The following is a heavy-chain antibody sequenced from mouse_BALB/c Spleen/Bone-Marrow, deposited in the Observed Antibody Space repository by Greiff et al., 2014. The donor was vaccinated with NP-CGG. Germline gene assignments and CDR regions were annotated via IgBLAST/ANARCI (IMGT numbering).Heavy chain of an antibody. CDR2: IRNKANGYTT. V-gene: IGHV7-3*02. Sequence: EVKLGEPGGGLVQPGGSLRLSCATSGDTFTAYYMSWVRQPPGKALEWLGFIRNKANGYTTEYSASVKGRFTISRDNSQSILYLQMNTLRAEDSATYYCARDRTTATLYWYFDVWGAGTTVTVSS. J-gene: IGHJ1*01. D-gene: IGHD1-2*01. CDR1: GDTFTAYY. CDR3: ARDRTTATLYWYFDV.